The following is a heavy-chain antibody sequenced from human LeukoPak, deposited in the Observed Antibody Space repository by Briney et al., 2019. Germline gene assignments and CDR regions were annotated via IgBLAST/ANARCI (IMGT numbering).Heavy chain of an antibody. V-gene: IGHV3-66*01. D-gene: IGHD3-10*01. CDR3: ARSHLWFGVDY. J-gene: IGHJ4*02. Sequence: PGGSLRLSCAVSGFTVSSNYMSWVRQAPGKGLEWVSVIYSGGSTYYADSVKGRFTISRDNSKNTLYLQMNSLRPEDTAVYYCARSHLWFGVDYWGQGTLVTVSS. CDR2: IYSGGST. CDR1: GFTVSSNY.